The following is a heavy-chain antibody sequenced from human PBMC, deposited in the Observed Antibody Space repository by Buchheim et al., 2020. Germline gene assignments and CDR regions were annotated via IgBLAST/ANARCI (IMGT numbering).Heavy chain of an antibody. CDR3: ARGGDDYGDYYGLDV. D-gene: IGHD4-17*01. Sequence: EVQLVESGGGLVQPGGSLRLSCAASGFIFSSNWMHWVRQASGKGLVWVSRINSDGSSVFYADSVKGRFTISRDNAKNTLYLQMNSLRAEDTAVYYCARGGDDYGDYYGLDVWGQGTT. CDR2: INSDGSSV. J-gene: IGHJ6*02. CDR1: GFIFSSNW. V-gene: IGHV3-74*01.